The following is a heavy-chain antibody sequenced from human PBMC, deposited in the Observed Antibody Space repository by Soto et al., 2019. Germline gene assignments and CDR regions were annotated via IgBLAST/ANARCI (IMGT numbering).Heavy chain of an antibody. CDR2: ISNSAATI. J-gene: IGHJ4*02. Sequence: QVQLVESGGGLVKPGGSLRLSCVTSGFSFRDYYMSWIRQAPGKGLEWISYISNSAATIYYADSVKGRFIVSRDNTKNSLYLQMSSLGVEDSAIYYCAREWWVEVSSVPDYWGQGTLVTVSS. CDR1: GFSFRDYY. V-gene: IGHV3-11*01. CDR3: AREWWVEVSSVPDY. D-gene: IGHD2-15*01.